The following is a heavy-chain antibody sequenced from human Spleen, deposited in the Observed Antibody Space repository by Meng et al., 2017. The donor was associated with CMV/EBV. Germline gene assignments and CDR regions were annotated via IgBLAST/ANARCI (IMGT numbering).Heavy chain of an antibody. CDR3: ARGRGVLNNWFDP. D-gene: IGHD1-26*01. CDR2: VYYTGST. J-gene: IGHJ5*02. V-gene: IGHV4-59*01. Sequence: GSLRLSCTVSAGSISPYSWSWVRQPPGKGLEWIGYVYYTGSTNYNPSLKSRVTISLDTSENQFSLKLSSVTAADTAVYYCARGRGVLNNWFDPWGQGTLVTVSS. CDR1: AGSISPYS.